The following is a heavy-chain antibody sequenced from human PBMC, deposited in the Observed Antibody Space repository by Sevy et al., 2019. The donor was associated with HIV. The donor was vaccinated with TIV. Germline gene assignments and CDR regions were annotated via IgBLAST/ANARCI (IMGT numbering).Heavy chain of an antibody. Sequence: GGSLRLSCAASGFTFSSYSMNWVRQAPGKGLEWVSSISSSSSYIYYADSVKGRLTISRDNAKNSLCLQMNSLRAEDTAVYYCARGYCTGGVCSYIGGDFDYWGQGTLVTVSS. D-gene: IGHD2-8*02. J-gene: IGHJ4*02. CDR3: ARGYCTGGVCSYIGGDFDY. V-gene: IGHV3-21*01. CDR1: GFTFSSYS. CDR2: ISSSSSYI.